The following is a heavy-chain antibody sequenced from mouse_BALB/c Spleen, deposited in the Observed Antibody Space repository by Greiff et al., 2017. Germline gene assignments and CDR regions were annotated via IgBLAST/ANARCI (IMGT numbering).Heavy chain of an antibody. Sequence: QVQLKESGPGLVAPSQSLSITCTVSGFSLTGYGVHWVRQPPGKGLEWLGMIWGDGSTDYNSALKSRLSISKDNSKSQVFLKMNSLQTDDTARYWCGRDEGERWGQGTSVTVSS. CDR3: GRDEGER. CDR2: IWGDGST. D-gene: IGHD2-13*01. J-gene: IGHJ4*01. CDR1: GFSLTGYG. V-gene: IGHV2-6-7*01.